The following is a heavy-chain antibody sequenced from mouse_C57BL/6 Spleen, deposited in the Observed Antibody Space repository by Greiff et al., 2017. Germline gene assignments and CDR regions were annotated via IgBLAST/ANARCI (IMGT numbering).Heavy chain of an antibody. CDR3: ARALNYAMDY. J-gene: IGHJ4*01. D-gene: IGHD1-3*01. CDR1: GYAFSSSW. CDR2: IYPGDGDT. V-gene: IGHV1-82*01. Sequence: VKLVESGPELVKPGASVKISCTASGYAFSSSWMNWVKQRPGKGLEWIGRIYPGDGDTNYNGKFKGKATLTADKSSSTAYMQLSSLTSEDSAVYFCARALNYAMDYWGQGTSVTVSS.